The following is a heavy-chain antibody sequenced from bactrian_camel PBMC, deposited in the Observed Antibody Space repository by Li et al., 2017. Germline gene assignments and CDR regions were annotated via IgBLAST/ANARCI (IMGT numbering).Heavy chain of an antibody. Sequence: VQLVESGGGSVQTGGSLTPSCAASGYTYDTYCMGWYRQAPGDACKLVSTFTADGSPAYDEPVQDRFTISQDFAKKTIYLQMNGLKPEDTAMYYCAKDTSAGTESRRCGGSLLRGLLGPGNPGHRL. J-gene: IGHJ4*01. CDR1: GYTYDTYC. V-gene: IGHV3S55*01. CDR3: AKDTSAGTESRRCGGSLLRGL. D-gene: IGHD2*01. CDR2: FTADGSP.